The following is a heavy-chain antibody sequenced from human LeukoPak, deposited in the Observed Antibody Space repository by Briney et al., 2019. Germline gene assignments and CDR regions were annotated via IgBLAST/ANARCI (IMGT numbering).Heavy chain of an antibody. CDR1: GYTFTGYY. CDR2: INPNSGGT. V-gene: IGHV1-2*02. D-gene: IGHD2-15*01. CDR3: ARGYCSGGSCYWFDP. Sequence: AASVKVSCEASGYTFTGYYMHWVRQAPGQGLEWMGWINPNSGGTNYAQKFQGRVTMTRDTSISTAYMELSRLRSDDTAVYYCARGYCSGGSCYWFDPWGQGTLVTVSS. J-gene: IGHJ5*02.